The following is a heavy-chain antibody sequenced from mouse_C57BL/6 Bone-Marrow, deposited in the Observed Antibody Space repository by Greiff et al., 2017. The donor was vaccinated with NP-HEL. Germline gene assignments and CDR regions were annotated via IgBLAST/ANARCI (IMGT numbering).Heavy chain of an antibody. J-gene: IGHJ4*01. D-gene: IGHD2-5*01. CDR1: GYTFTSYG. CDR3: ARKSFYYSNPPYAMDY. V-gene: IGHV1-81*01. Sequence: QVQLKESGAELARPGASVKLSCKASGYTFTSYGISWVKQRTGQGLEWIGEIYPRSGNTYYNEKFKGKATLTADKSSSTAYMELRSLTSEDSAVYFCARKSFYYSNPPYAMDYWGQGTSVTVSS. CDR2: IYPRSGNT.